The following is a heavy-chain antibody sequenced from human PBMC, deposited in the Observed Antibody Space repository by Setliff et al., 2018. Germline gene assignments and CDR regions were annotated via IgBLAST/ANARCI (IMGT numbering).Heavy chain of an antibody. Sequence: PSVTLSLTCTVSGGSISSAPYYWSWIRQPAGKGPEWIGHIYTSWSTIYNPSLKSRLTISVDASKNQLSLNLRSVTSADTAVYYCASAISGWYSAHYYYMDVWGKGTTVTVSS. D-gene: IGHD6-19*01. CDR1: GGSISSAPYY. CDR2: IYTSWST. J-gene: IGHJ6*03. V-gene: IGHV4-61*09. CDR3: ASAISGWYSAHYYYMDV.